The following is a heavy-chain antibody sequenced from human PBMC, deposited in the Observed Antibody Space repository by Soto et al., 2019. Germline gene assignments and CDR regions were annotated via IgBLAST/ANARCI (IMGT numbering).Heavy chain of an antibody. Sequence: QVQLVQSGAEVKKPGASVKVSCKASGYTFTTYGISWERRAPGQGLEWMGWITAYNDNIHYAQKFQDRVTMTTDTSTSTAYMELRSLTSDDTAFYYCARDRSTRNTGPTGMDVWGQGTTVTVSS. J-gene: IGHJ6*02. D-gene: IGHD1-1*01. CDR3: ARDRSTRNTGPTGMDV. CDR2: ITAYNDNI. CDR1: GYTFTTYG. V-gene: IGHV1-18*01.